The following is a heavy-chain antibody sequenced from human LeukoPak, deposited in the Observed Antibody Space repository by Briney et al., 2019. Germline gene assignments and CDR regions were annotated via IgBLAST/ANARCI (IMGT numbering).Heavy chain of an antibody. V-gene: IGHV4-30-2*01. Sequence: SQTLSLTCAVSGGSISSGGYSWSWIRQPPGKGPEWIGYIYHSGSTYYNPSLKSRVTISVDRSKNQFSLKLSSVTAADTAVYYCAIESGYGVDYFDYWGQGTLVTVSS. D-gene: IGHD5-18*01. CDR2: IYHSGST. CDR3: AIESGYGVDYFDY. CDR1: GGSISSGGYS. J-gene: IGHJ4*02.